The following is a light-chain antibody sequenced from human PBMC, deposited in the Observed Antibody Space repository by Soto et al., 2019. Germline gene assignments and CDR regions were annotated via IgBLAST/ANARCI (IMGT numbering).Light chain of an antibody. CDR2: KAS. V-gene: IGKV1-5*03. CDR1: QTISSW. CDR3: QHYNSYSEA. J-gene: IGKJ1*01. Sequence: DIQMTQSPSTPSGSVGDRVTITCRASQTISSWLAWYQQKPGKAPKLLIYKASTLKSGVPSRFSGSGSGTEFTLTISSLQPDDFATYYCQHYNSYSEAFGQGNKVDIK.